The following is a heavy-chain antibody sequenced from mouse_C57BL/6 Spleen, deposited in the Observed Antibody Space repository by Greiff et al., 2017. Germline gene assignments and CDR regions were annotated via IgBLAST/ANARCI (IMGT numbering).Heavy chain of an antibody. J-gene: IGHJ2*01. CDR1: ASPFTDYE. V-gene: IGHV1-15*01. CDR3: TRGHGSSLDY. CDR2: IDPETGGT. Sequence: QVQLQQSGAELVRPGASVPLSSKPSASPFTDYELHWLKQTPVHGLDWIGAIDPETGGTAYNQKFKGKAILTADKSSSTAYMELRSLTSEDSAVYYCTRGHGSSLDYWGQGTTLTVSS. D-gene: IGHD1-1*01.